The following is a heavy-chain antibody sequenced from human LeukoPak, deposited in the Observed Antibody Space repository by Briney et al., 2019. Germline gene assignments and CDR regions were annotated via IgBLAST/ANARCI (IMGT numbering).Heavy chain of an antibody. J-gene: IGHJ3*02. CDR2: ISGSGGST. CDR3: AKPYSRAAPDRPGAFDI. D-gene: IGHD6-13*01. CDR1: GFTFSSYA. V-gene: IGHV3-23*01. Sequence: GGSLRLSCAASGFTFSSYAMSWVRQAPGKGLEWVSAISGSGGSTYYADSVKGRFTISRDNSKNTLYLQMNSLRAEDTAVYYCAKPYSRAAPDRPGAFDIWGQGTMVTVSS.